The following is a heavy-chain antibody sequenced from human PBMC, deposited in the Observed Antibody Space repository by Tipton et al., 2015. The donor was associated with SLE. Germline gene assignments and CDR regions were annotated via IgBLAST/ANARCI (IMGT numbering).Heavy chain of an antibody. V-gene: IGHV3-9*01. CDR3: AKAPGSGDRLGTFDI. Sequence: SLRLSCAASGFTFDDYAMHWVRQAPGKGLEWVSGISWNSGSIGYADSVKGRFTISRDNAKNSLYLQMNSLRAEDTALYYCAKAPGSGDRLGTFDIWGQGTMVTVSS. J-gene: IGHJ3*02. CDR2: ISWNSGSI. CDR1: GFTFDDYA. D-gene: IGHD7-27*01.